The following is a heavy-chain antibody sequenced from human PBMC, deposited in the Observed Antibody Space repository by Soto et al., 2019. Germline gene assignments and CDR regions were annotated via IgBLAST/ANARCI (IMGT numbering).Heavy chain of an antibody. V-gene: IGHV3-30*18. CDR1: GFTFSSYG. J-gene: IGHJ2*01. CDR2: ISYDGSNK. CDR3: AKDSRGHWYFDL. Sequence: PGGSLRLSCAASGFTFSSYGMHWVRQAPGKGLEWVAVISYDGSNKYYADSVKGRFTISRDNSKNTLYLQMNSLRAEDTAVYYCAKDSRGHWYFDLWGRGTLVTVSS.